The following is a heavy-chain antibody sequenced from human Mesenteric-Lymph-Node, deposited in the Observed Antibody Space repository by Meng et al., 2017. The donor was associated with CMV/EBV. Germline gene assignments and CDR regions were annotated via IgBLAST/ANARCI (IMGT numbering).Heavy chain of an antibody. CDR1: GDSISNSTYY. CDR3: ARRGNYDSDYSEY. J-gene: IGHJ4*02. Sequence: QLQESGPGLVKPSEPLPLSCIVSGDSISNSTYYWTWIRQPPGKGLEWIGSVHHSGTTYYNPSLKGRLTISVDTSANLFSLRLTTVTAADTATYYCARRGNYDSDYSEYWGQGTLVTVSS. D-gene: IGHD3-22*01. CDR2: VHHSGTT. V-gene: IGHV4-39*01.